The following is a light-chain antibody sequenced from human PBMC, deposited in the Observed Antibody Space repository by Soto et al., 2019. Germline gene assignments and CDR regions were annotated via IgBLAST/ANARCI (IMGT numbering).Light chain of an antibody. CDR3: QQYASSPYT. V-gene: IGKV3D-20*01. Sequence: EIVLTQSPGTLSLSPGERATLSCGASQSVVYNYLAWYQQKGGLAPRLLIYDASRRATGTPDRFSGSGSGTDFTLTISRLEPEDFAVYVCQQYASSPYTFSQGTNLEI. J-gene: IGKJ2*01. CDR2: DAS. CDR1: QSVVYNY.